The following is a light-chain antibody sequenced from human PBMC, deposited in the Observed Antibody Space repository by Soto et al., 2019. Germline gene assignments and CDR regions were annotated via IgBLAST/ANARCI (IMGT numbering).Light chain of an antibody. J-gene: IGKJ1*01. CDR2: TAS. V-gene: IGKV1-9*01. CDR3: QQYNYYSRT. Sequence: VRVTQSPAFLSASIGDRVTITCRASQGISSYLAWYQQKPGKAPNLLIHTASTLQSGVPSRFSGSGSGTEFTLTISSLQPDDFATYYCQQYNYYSRTFGQRTKVDI. CDR1: QGISSY.